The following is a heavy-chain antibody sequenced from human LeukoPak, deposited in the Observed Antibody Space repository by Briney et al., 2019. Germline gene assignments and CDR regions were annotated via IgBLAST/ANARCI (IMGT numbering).Heavy chain of an antibody. J-gene: IGHJ4*02. D-gene: IGHD5-12*01. V-gene: IGHV3-20*04. CDR1: GFTFDDYG. CDR2: INWNGGST. CDR3: ASDIDIVAPAPEPAY. Sequence: PGGSLRLSWAASGFTFDDYGMRVGRQAAGEGLGWDSAINWNGGSTGYADSVKSRFTSSGDNAKNSLYLQMNSLSAEDTALYYCASDIDIVAPAPEPAYWGQGTLVTVSS.